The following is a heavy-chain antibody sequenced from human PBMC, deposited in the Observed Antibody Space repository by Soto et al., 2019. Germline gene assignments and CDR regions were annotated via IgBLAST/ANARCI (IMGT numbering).Heavy chain of an antibody. CDR2: IYYSGST. J-gene: IGHJ5*02. V-gene: IGHV4-39*01. CDR3: SRVRLIRGVIPNHFGL. CDR1: GGSISSSSYY. D-gene: IGHD3-10*01. Sequence: SETLSLTCTVSGGSISSSSYYWGWIRQPPGKGLEWIGSIYYSGSTYYDPSLKSRVTISVDTSKNQFSLKLSSVTAADTAVYYCSRVRLIRGVIPNHFGLWGQGTQVTVSS.